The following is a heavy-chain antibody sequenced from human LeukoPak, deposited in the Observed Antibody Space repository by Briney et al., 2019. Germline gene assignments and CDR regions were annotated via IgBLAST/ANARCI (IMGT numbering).Heavy chain of an antibody. D-gene: IGHD4-17*01. CDR2: INPNSGGT. J-gene: IGHJ3*02. Sequence: ASVKVSCKASGYTFTGYYMHWVRQAPGQGLEWMGWINPNSGGTNYAQKFQGWVTMTRDTSISTAYMELSRLRSDDTAVYYCASQGATYGDYDHAAFDAFDIWGQGTMVTVSS. V-gene: IGHV1-2*04. CDR1: GYTFTGYY. CDR3: ASQGATYGDYDHAAFDAFDI.